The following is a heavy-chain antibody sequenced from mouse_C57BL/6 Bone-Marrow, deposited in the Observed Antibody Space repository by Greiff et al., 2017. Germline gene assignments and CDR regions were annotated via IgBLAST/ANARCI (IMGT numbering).Heavy chain of an antibody. Sequence: VQLQQSGPELVKPGDSVKISCKASGYSFTGYFMNWVMQSHGKSLEWIGRINPYNGDTFYNQKFKGKATLTVDKSSSTAHMELRSLTSEYSAVYYCARDYYGSSYWYFDVWGTGTTVTVSS. D-gene: IGHD1-1*01. CDR1: GYSFTGYF. J-gene: IGHJ1*03. V-gene: IGHV1-20*01. CDR3: ARDYYGSSYWYFDV. CDR2: INPYNGDT.